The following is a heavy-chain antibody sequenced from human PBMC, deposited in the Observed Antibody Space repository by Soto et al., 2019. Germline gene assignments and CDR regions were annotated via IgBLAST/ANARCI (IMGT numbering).Heavy chain of an antibody. CDR3: ASSHAGAHITAAVH. CDR1: GGSISSGGYS. D-gene: IGHD6-13*01. V-gene: IGHV4-30-2*01. Sequence: QLQLQESGSGLVKPSQTLSLTCAVSGGSISSGGYSWSWIRQPPGKGLEWIGYIYHSGSTYYNPSLKSRGTLSVDRSKNQFSLKLSSVTAADTAVYYCASSHAGAHITAAVHWGQGTLVTVSS. CDR2: IYHSGST. J-gene: IGHJ4*02.